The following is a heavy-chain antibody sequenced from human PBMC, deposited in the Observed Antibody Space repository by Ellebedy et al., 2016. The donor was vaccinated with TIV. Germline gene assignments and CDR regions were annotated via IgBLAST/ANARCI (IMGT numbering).Heavy chain of an antibody. CDR2: VSGYNGNT. D-gene: IGHD6-13*01. CDR3: AKDPGSWWTDY. CDR1: GYNCTTHG. Sequence: AASVKVSCKTSGYNCTTHGVSWVRQPPGQGREWMGWVSGYNGNTQYAQKFQGRVTMTTDTSTTTAYMELRSLRSDDTAVYYCAKDPGSWWTDYWGQGTLVTVSS. V-gene: IGHV1-18*04. J-gene: IGHJ4*02.